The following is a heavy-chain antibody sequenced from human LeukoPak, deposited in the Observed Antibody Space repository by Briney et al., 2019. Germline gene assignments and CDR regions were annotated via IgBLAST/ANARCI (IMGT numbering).Heavy chain of an antibody. D-gene: IGHD6-19*01. Sequence: ASVKVSCKTSGYTFTSYDINWVRQATGQGLEWMGWMNPNSANSGYAQNFQGRLTMTRDTSISTAYMELSSLRSEDTAVYYCARSEYSSGYYDYWGQGTPVTVSS. CDR2: MNPNSANS. CDR3: ARSEYSSGYYDY. V-gene: IGHV1-8*01. CDR1: GYTFTSYD. J-gene: IGHJ4*02.